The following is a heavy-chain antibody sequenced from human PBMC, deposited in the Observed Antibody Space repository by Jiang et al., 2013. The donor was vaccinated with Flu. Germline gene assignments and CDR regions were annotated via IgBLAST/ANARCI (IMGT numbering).Heavy chain of an antibody. CDR1: GYTFTSYY. CDR3: ARTTPMGYYYYGMDV. CDR2: INPSGGST. V-gene: IGHV1-46*03. Sequence: EVKKPGASVKVSCKASGYTFTSYYMHWVRQAPGQGLEWMGIINPSGGSTSYAQKFQGRVTMTRDTSTSTVYMELSSLRSEDTAVYYCARTTPMGYYYYGMDVWGQGTTVTVSS. D-gene: IGHD3-10*01. J-gene: IGHJ6*02.